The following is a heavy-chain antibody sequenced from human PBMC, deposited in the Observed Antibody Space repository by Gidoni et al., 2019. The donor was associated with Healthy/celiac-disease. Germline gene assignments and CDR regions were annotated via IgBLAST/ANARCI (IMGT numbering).Heavy chain of an antibody. CDR3: AKTGGSGYPGYYYGMDV. J-gene: IGHJ6*02. CDR1: GFPFSSYA. CDR2: ISGSGGST. D-gene: IGHD3-3*01. Sequence: EVQLVESGGGLVQPGGSLRLSCAASGFPFSSYAMRWFRQAPGKGLEWGSAISGSGGSTYYADSVKGRFTISRDNSKNTLYLQMNSLRAEDTAVYYCAKTGGSGYPGYYYGMDVWGQGTTVTVSS. V-gene: IGHV3-23*04.